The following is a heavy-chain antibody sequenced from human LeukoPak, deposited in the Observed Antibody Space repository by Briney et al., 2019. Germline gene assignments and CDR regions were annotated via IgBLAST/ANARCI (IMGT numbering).Heavy chain of an antibody. CDR1: GGSISSSSYY. D-gene: IGHD3-10*01. Sequence: PSETLSLTCTVSGGSISSSSYYWGWIRQPPGKGLEWIGSIYYSGSTYYNPSLKSRVTISVDTSKNQFSLKLSSVTAADTAVYYCARTQYGSGTYGHWGQGTLVTVSS. CDR2: IYYSGST. V-gene: IGHV4-39*07. J-gene: IGHJ4*02. CDR3: ARTQYGSGTYGH.